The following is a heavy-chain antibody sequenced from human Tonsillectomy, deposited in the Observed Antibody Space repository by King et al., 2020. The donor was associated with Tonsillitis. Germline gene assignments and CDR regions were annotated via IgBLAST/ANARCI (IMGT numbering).Heavy chain of an antibody. D-gene: IGHD3-16*01. CDR3: AKKLSGGWFDP. Sequence: VQLVESGGGLVQPGGSLRLSCAASGFTFRSYAMSLVRQAPGKGLEWVSVISGSDGGTYYADSVKGRFTISRDNSKNTLYLQMNSLRADDTAVYYSAKKLSGGWFDPWAQGTLVTVAS. CDR1: GFTFRSYA. CDR2: ISGSDGGT. V-gene: IGHV3-23*04. J-gene: IGHJ5*02.